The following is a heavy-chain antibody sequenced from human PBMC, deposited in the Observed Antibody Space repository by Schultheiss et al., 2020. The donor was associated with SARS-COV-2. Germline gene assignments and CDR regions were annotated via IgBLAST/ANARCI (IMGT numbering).Heavy chain of an antibody. Sequence: GGSLRLSCAASGFTFSSYDMHWVRQATGKGLEWVSAISGSGGSTYYADFVKGRFTISRDNAKNTLYLQMNSLRAEDTAVYYCAKDPANIVVVVPNFDYWGQGTLVTVSS. CDR1: GFTFSSYD. CDR3: AKDPANIVVVVPNFDY. D-gene: IGHD2-15*01. CDR2: ISGSGGST. V-gene: IGHV3-23*01. J-gene: IGHJ4*02.